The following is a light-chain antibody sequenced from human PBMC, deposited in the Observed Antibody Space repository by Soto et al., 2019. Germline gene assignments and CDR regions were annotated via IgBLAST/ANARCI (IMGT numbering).Light chain of an antibody. V-gene: IGKV1-39*01. J-gene: IGKJ4*01. CDR3: QQYDNYPLT. CDR2: AAS. CDR1: QSISSY. Sequence: MQMNLSPASLSAYVGDRVTMTCRASQSISSYLNWYQQKPGKAPKLLIYAASSLQSGVPSRFSGSGSGTEFTLTISSLQPDDFATYYCQQYDNYPLTFGGRTNVDI.